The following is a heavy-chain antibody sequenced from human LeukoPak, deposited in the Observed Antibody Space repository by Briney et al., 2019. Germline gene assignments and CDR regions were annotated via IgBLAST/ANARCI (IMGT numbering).Heavy chain of an antibody. Sequence: HSGGSLRLSCAASGFTFSSYAMHWVRQAPGKGLEWVAVISYDGSNKYYADSVKGRFTISRDNSKNTLYLQMNSLRAEDTAVYYCARDSSPRWPYYGMDVWGQGTTVTVSS. CDR2: ISYDGSNK. V-gene: IGHV3-30-3*01. J-gene: IGHJ6*02. CDR3: ARDSSPRWPYYGMDV. CDR1: GFTFSSYA. D-gene: IGHD2-15*01.